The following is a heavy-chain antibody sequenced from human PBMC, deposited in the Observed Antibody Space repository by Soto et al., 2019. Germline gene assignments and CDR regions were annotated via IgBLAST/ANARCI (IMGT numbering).Heavy chain of an antibody. CDR1: GYRFSSSW. J-gene: IGHJ4*02. CDR2: VYPSDSDV. V-gene: IGHV5-51*01. CDR3: ARQGNGAEGFDF. D-gene: IGHD4-17*01. Sequence: GESLKISCQGTGYRFSSSWIGWVRQKPGKGLEWLGNVYPSDSDVRYSPAFEGQVTISADKSINTAYLQWSSLKASDTAMYYCARQGNGAEGFDFWGQGALVTSPQ.